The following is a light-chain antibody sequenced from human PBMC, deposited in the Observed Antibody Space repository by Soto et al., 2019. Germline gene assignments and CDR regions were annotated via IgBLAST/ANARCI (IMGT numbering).Light chain of an antibody. CDR2: LEGSGSY. Sequence: QAAPTQSSSPSASLGSSVNLTCTLSSGHSSYIIAWHQQQPGKAPRYLMKLEGSGSYNKGSGVPDRFSGSSSGTDRYLTISNLQSEDEADYYCETWDSNTRVFGTGTKVTVL. J-gene: IGLJ1*01. V-gene: IGLV4-60*03. CDR3: ETWDSNTRV. CDR1: SGHSSYI.